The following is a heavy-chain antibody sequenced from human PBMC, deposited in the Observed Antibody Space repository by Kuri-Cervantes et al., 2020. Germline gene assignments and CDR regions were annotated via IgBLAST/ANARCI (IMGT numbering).Heavy chain of an antibody. D-gene: IGHD3-3*01. CDR3: ARDGTYYDFWSGYYKERAEYYYYYVMDV. CDR1: GFSLSNDW. CDR2: IWYEGSNK. V-gene: IGHV3-33*01. Sequence: RLSRSASGFSLSNDWMNQGRQAPGKGLEWVAGIWYEGSNKYYADSVKGRFTISRENSKNTLNLQMNSLRAEDTAVYYCARDGTYYDFWSGYYKERAEYYYYYVMDVWGQGTTVTVSS. J-gene: IGHJ6*02.